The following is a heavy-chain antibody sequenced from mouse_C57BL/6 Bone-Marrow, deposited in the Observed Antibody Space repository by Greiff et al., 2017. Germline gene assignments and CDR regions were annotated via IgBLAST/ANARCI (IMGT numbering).Heavy chain of an antibody. CDR2: SRNKANDYTT. CDR1: GFTFSDFY. J-gene: IGHJ4*01. CDR3: ARDVYYAMDY. Sequence: DVMLVESGGGLVQSGRSLRLSCATSGFTFSDFYMEWVRQAPGKGLEWIAASRNKANDYTTEYSASVKGRFIVSRDTSQSILYLQMNALRAEDTAIYYCARDVYYAMDYWGQGTSVTVSS. V-gene: IGHV7-1*01.